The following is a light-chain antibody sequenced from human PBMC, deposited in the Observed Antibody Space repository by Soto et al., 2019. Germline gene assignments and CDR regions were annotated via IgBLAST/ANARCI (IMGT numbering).Light chain of an antibody. CDR1: QSVNSW. CDR3: HQYNSYHT. J-gene: IGKJ4*01. CDR2: DAS. Sequence: DIHMTQAPSTLSAFVVYRVTITCRASQSVNSWLAWYQQRPGKAPKLLIYDASTLESGVPSRFSGSGSGTEFTLTISSLQPDDFATYYCHQYNSYHTFGGGTKVDIK. V-gene: IGKV1-5*01.